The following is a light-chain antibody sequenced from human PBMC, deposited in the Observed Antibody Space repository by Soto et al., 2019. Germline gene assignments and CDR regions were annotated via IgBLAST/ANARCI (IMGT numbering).Light chain of an antibody. J-gene: IGKJ5*01. CDR1: QSINTY. CDR3: QQRSSWQVT. CDR2: DAS. Sequence: ENVLTQSPATLSLSPGEGATLSCRASQSINTYLAWYQQKPGQAPRLLIYDASKRATGIPARFSGSGSGTNFTLTISSLEPEDFAVYYCQQRSSWQVTFGQGTRLEIK. V-gene: IGKV3D-11*02.